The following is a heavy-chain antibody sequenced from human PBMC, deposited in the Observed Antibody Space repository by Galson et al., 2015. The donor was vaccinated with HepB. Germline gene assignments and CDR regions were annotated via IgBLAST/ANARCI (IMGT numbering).Heavy chain of an antibody. D-gene: IGHD6-19*01. CDR1: GGSISRYY. V-gene: IGHV4-59*01. CDR3: ARLSSGWYHRHYGMDV. Sequence: ETLSLTCTVSGGSISRYYWSWIRQPPGKGLEWMGFIYFSGTTNYNPSLESRVSISVDTSKNHFSLNLKSVTAADTAVYYCARLSSGWYHRHYGMDVWGQGTTVTVS. CDR2: IYFSGTT. J-gene: IGHJ6*02.